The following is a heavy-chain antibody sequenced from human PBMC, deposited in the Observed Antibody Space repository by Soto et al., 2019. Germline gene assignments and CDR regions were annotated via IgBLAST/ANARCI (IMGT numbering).Heavy chain of an antibody. D-gene: IGHD3-9*01. V-gene: IGHV5-51*01. J-gene: IGHJ4*02. Sequence: GESLKISCKSSGYSFTDYWIGRVRQMPGKGLEWMGIIYPGDSDARYSPSFQGQVTISVDTSINTAFLRWNSLTASDTAMYYCARQADYNILTGYFYYFDYWGQGSLVTVSS. CDR2: IYPGDSDA. CDR1: GYSFTDYW. CDR3: ARQADYNILTGYFYYFDY.